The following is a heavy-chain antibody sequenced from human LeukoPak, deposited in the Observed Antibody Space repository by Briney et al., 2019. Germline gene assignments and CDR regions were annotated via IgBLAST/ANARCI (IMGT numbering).Heavy chain of an antibody. D-gene: IGHD3-3*01. V-gene: IGHV4-34*01. J-gene: IGHJ3*02. CDR3: ARDPPFWAFDI. CDR1: GGSISSYY. CDR2: INHSGST. Sequence: SETLSLTCTVSGGSISSYYWSWIRQPPGKGLEWIGEINHSGSTNYNPSLKSRVIISLDTSKNQFSLNLSSVTAADTAVYYCARDPPFWAFDIWGQGTMVTVSS.